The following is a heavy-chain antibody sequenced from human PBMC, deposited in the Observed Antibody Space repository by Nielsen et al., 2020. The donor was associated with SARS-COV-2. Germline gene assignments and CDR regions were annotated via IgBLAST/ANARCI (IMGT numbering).Heavy chain of an antibody. Sequence: SGTLSLTCAVSGDSVSSHDWWTWVRQSPGQGLEWIGEVSHSGSTNYNPSLKSRVTISVDTSKSHFSLKLNSVTAADTADYYCARGKRGVAFDVWGQGSMVTVSS. CDR3: ARGKRGVAFDV. CDR1: GDSVSSHDW. CDR2: VSHSGST. D-gene: IGHD3-10*01. V-gene: IGHV4-4*02. J-gene: IGHJ3*01.